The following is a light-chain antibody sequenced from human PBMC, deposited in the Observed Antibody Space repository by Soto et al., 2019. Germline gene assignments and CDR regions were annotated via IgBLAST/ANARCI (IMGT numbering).Light chain of an antibody. J-gene: IGKJ5*01. CDR3: QQSYSAAT. CDR1: QSVSSY. V-gene: IGKV1-39*01. CDR2: AAS. Sequence: DIQMTQSPSSLSASLGDRISITRRASQSVSSYLNWYQQKPGKAPRLLIYAASHLQTGVPSRFRGTGSATHFTLTISSLQPEDFATYYCQQSYSAATFGQGTRLEIK.